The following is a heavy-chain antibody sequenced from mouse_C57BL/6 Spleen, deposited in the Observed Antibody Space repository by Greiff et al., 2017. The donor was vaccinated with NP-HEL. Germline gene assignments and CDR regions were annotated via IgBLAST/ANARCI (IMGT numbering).Heavy chain of an antibody. J-gene: IGHJ3*01. V-gene: IGHV1-22*01. Sequence: VQLQQSGPELVKPGASVKMSCKASGYTFTDYNMHWVKQSHGKSLEWIGSINPNSGGTSYNQKFKGKATLTVNKSSSTAYMELRSLTSEDSSVYYCARGGDGYSWFAYWGQGTLVTVSA. D-gene: IGHD2-3*01. CDR3: ARGGDGYSWFAY. CDR1: GYTFTDYN. CDR2: INPNSGGT.